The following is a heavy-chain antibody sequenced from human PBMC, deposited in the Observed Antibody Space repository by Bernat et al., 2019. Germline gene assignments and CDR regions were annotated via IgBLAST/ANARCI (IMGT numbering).Heavy chain of an antibody. CDR3: ARAVEGYSNYPRGYYYYMDV. CDR2: VSHTGST. CDR1: GSSTSSNYY. D-gene: IGHD4-11*01. Sequence: QVQLQESGPGLVKPSETLSLTCAVSGSSTSSNYYWGWIRQPPGKGLEWIGSVSHTGSTYYNLSLKSRVTISVYTSQIQFSLKLISVTAADTAVYYCARAVEGYSNYPRGYYYYMDVWGRGTTVTVSS. J-gene: IGHJ6*03. V-gene: IGHV4-38-2*01.